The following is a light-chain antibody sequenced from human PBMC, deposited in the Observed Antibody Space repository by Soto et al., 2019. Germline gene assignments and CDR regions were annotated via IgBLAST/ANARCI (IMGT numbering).Light chain of an antibody. CDR2: WAS. V-gene: IGKV4-1*01. Sequence: DIVMTQSPDSLAVSLGERATINCKSSQSILYSSNNQYFLAWYQQKSGQPPKLLIYWASTRESGVPDRFSGSGSGTDFTLTISSLQAEDVAVYYCQQYYSTPLTFGQGTKLEIK. J-gene: IGKJ2*01. CDR3: QQYYSTPLT. CDR1: QSILYSSNNQYF.